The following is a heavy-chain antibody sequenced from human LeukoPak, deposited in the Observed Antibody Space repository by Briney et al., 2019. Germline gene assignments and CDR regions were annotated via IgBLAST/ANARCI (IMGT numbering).Heavy chain of an antibody. CDR1: GGSISSSNW. CDR3: ARAGRKRYFDY. Sequence: SGTLSLTCAVSGGSISSSNWWSWVRQPPGKGLEWIGEIYHSGSTNYNPSLKGRVTISVDKSKNQFSLKLSSVTAADTAVYYCARAGRKRYFDYWGQGTLVTVSS. V-gene: IGHV4-4*02. CDR2: IYHSGST. J-gene: IGHJ4*02.